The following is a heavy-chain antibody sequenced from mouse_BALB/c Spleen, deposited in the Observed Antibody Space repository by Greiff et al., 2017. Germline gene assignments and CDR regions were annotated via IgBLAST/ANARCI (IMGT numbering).Heavy chain of an antibody. D-gene: IGHD1-1*01. CDR1: GYSITSDYA. J-gene: IGHJ3*01. CDR2: ISYSGST. V-gene: IGHV3-2*02. CDR3: ARYCYYGSSCAWFAY. Sequence: DVQLQESGPGLVKPSQSLSLTCTVTGYSITSDYAWNWIRQFPGNKLEWMGYISYSGSTSYNPSLKSRISITRDTSKNQFFLQLNSVTTEDTATYYCARYCYYGSSCAWFAYWGQGTLVTVSA.